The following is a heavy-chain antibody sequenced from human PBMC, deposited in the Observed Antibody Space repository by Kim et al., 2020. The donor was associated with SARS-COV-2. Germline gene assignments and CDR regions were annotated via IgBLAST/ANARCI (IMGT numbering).Heavy chain of an antibody. D-gene: IGHD6-6*01. J-gene: IGHJ6*02. Sequence: SETLSLTCTVSGGSISSGGYYWSWIRQHPGKGLEWIGYIYYSGSTYYNPSLKSRVTISVDTSKNQFSLKLSSVTAADTAVYYCARGGTSSSSYKYYYYYGMDVWGQGTTVTVSS. CDR1: GGSISSGGYY. CDR3: ARGGTSSSSYKYYYYYGMDV. CDR2: IYYSGST. V-gene: IGHV4-31*03.